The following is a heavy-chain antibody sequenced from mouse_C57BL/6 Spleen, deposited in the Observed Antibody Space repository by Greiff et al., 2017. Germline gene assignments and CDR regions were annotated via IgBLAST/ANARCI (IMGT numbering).Heavy chain of an antibody. Sequence: EVKLMESGPGLVKPSQSLSLTCSVTGYSITSGYYWNWIRQFPGNKLEWMGYISYDGSNNYNPSLKNRISITRDTSKNQFFLKLNSVTTEDTATYYCARELLLRSAWFAYWGQGTLVTVSA. V-gene: IGHV3-6*01. J-gene: IGHJ3*01. CDR3: ARELLLRSAWFAY. D-gene: IGHD1-1*01. CDR2: ISYDGSN. CDR1: GYSITSGYY.